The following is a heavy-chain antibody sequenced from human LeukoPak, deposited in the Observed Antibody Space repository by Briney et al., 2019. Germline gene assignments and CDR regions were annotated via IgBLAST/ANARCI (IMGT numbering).Heavy chain of an antibody. V-gene: IGHV3-30*18. D-gene: IGHD4-17*01. CDR3: AKVGDYGDYALDY. CDR2: ISYDGSYK. Sequence: GGSLRLSCAASGFTFSSYGMHWVRQAPGKGLEWVAVISYDGSYKYYADSVKGRFTISRDNSKNTPYLQMNSLRAEDTAVYYCAKVGDYGDYALDYGGQGTLVTVSS. J-gene: IGHJ4*02. CDR1: GFTFSSYG.